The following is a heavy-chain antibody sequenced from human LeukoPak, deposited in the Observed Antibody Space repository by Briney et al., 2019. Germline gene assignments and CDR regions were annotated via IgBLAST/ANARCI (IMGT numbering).Heavy chain of an antibody. Sequence: SETLSLTCTVSGGSISGYYWSWIRQPPGKGLEWIGYIYYSGNTNDNPSLKSRVTMSVDTSKNQFSLNLSSVTAADTAVYYCASGTGPAFDIWGQGTMVTVSS. CDR3: ASGTGPAFDI. D-gene: IGHD1-26*01. V-gene: IGHV4-59*12. J-gene: IGHJ3*02. CDR2: IYYSGNT. CDR1: GGSISGYY.